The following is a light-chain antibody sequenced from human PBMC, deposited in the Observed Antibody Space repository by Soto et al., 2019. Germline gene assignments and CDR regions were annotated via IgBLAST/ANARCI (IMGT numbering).Light chain of an antibody. CDR3: QQYNNWPPFT. CDR1: QSVSST. J-gene: IGKJ5*01. V-gene: IGKV3-15*01. Sequence: TGRTQSPETLSVSPGERATLSCRARQSVSSTLAWYQQNLGQAPSLLIYGASTRATGIPARFSGSGSGTDFTRTISSLQSEYFAVYYCQQYNNWPPFTFGQGTRLEIK. CDR2: GAS.